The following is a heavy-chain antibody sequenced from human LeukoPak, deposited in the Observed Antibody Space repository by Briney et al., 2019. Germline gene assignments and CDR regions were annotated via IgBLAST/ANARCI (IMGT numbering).Heavy chain of an antibody. J-gene: IGHJ5*02. CDR3: ARDLTPNIVVVVAATRSWFDP. V-gene: IGHV3-30*01. Sequence: GGSLRLSCAASGFTFSSYAMHWVRQAPGKGLEWVAVISYDGSNKYYADSVKGRFTISRDNSKNTLYLQMNSLRAEDTAVYYCARDLTPNIVVVVAATRSWFDPWGQGTLVTVSS. D-gene: IGHD2-15*01. CDR1: GFTFSSYA. CDR2: ISYDGSNK.